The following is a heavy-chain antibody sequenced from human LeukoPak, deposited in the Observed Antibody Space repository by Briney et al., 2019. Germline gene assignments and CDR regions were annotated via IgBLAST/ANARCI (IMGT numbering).Heavy chain of an antibody. J-gene: IGHJ4*02. Sequence: ASVKVSCKASGYTFTSYGISWVRQAPGQGLEWMGWISAYNGNTNYAQKLQGRVTMTTDTSTSTAYIELRSLRSDDTAVFYCARPNRRFYYDTSGYSLDYWGQGTLVTVSS. D-gene: IGHD3-22*01. CDR3: ARPNRRFYYDTSGYSLDY. CDR2: ISAYNGNT. V-gene: IGHV1-18*01. CDR1: GYTFTSYG.